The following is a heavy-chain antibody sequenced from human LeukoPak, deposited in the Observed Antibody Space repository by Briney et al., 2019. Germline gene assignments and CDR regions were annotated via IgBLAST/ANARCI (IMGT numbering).Heavy chain of an antibody. CDR1: GYSFTSYW. J-gene: IGHJ4*02. D-gene: IGHD2-8*01. CDR3: ARHRDCTNGICYKIDY. V-gene: IGHV5-51*01. CDR2: IYPGDSDT. Sequence: GESLKISCKGSGYSFTSYWIGWVRQMPGKGLEWMGIIYPGDSDTRYSPSFQGQVTISADKSINTAYLQWSSLKASDTAMYYCARHRDCTNGICYKIDYWGQGTLVTVSS.